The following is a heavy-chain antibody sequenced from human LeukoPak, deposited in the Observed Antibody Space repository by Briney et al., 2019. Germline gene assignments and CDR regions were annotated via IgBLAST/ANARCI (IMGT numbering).Heavy chain of an antibody. Sequence: PGGSLRLSCAASGFIFSSYAMHWVRQAPGKGLEWVAVISYDGSNKYYADSVKGRFTISRDNSKNTLYLQMNSLRAEDTAVYYCARGGSSWDFAFDMGPRDNGHRLF. J-gene: IGHJ3*02. V-gene: IGHV3-30*04. D-gene: IGHD6-13*01. CDR2: ISYDGSNK. CDR3: ARGGSSWDFAFD. CDR1: GFIFSSYA.